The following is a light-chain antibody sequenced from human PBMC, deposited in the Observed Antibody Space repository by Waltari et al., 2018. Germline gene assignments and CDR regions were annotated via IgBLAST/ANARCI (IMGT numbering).Light chain of an antibody. Sequence: EIVLTQSPATLPSSPGERATLSCRASQSVGTSLAWYQQKPGQAPRILIWDASNRARGTPARFRGSGSGTDFTLTISGLEPEDFAVYYCQQRSNWPPELTFGGGTKVEIK. J-gene: IGKJ4*01. CDR3: QQRSNWPPELT. CDR2: DAS. CDR1: QSVGTS. V-gene: IGKV3-11*01.